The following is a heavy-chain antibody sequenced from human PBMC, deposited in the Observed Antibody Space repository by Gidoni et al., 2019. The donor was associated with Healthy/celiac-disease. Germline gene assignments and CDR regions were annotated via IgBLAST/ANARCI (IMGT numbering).Heavy chain of an antibody. CDR1: GFTFSSYA. CDR3: ARGVEYSSAGGPDY. J-gene: IGHJ4*02. CDR2: ISYDGSNK. D-gene: IGHD6-6*01. V-gene: IGHV3-30*01. Sequence: QVQLVESGGGVVQPGRSLRLSCAASGFTFSSYAMHWVRQAPGKGLEWVAVISYDGSNKYYADSVKGRFTISRDNSKNTLYLQMNSLRAEDTAVYYCARGVEYSSAGGPDYWGQGTLVTVSS.